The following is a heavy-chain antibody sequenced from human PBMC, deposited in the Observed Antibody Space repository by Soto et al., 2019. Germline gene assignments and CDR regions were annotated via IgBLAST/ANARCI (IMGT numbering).Heavy chain of an antibody. CDR2: INPADGSS. Sequence: QVQSGAEVKKPGASVKVSCKAWGSTFTAYYTHWVRQAPGQGLEWIGIINPADGSSSFAQKFRDRISMTRDTSTSTVSMELSNLRSEDTAVYYCARGSGWIATYWYFYLWGRGTLVTVSS. D-gene: IGHD6-19*01. CDR3: ARGSGWIATYWYFYL. V-gene: IGHV1-46*01. CDR1: GSTFTAYY. J-gene: IGHJ2*01.